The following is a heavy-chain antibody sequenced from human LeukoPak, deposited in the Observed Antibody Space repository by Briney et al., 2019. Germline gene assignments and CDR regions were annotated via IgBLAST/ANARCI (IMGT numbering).Heavy chain of an antibody. V-gene: IGHV5-51*01. J-gene: IGHJ4*02. D-gene: IGHD6-13*01. Sequence: GESLKISCKGSGYSFTSYWFGWVRQMPGKGLEWMGIIYPSDSDTRYSPSFQGQVTISADKSISTAYLQWSSLKASDTAMYYCARRLRGSSWYLDYWGQGTLVTVSS. CDR3: ARRLRGSSWYLDY. CDR1: GYSFTSYW. CDR2: IYPSDSDT.